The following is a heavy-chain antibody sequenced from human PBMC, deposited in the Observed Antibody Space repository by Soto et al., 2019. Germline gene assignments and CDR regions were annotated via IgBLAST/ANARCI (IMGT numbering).Heavy chain of an antibody. D-gene: IGHD3-3*01. CDR2: VTYDGTNK. CDR3: AKWGPYDLSMGY. J-gene: IGHJ4*02. V-gene: IGHV3-30*18. Sequence: SRTLACPAASFSFCNWSMHYVHQAPDTGLDWVAAVTYDGTNKYYADSVKGRFTISKDNSKNTLYLQMNSLRVDDTAVYFCAKWGPYDLSMGYWGQGTLVTVFS. CDR1: SFSFCNWS.